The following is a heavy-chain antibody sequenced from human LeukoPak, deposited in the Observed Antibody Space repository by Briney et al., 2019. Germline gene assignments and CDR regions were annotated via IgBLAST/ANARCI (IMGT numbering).Heavy chain of an antibody. CDR1: GGTFSSYA. CDR2: IIPIFGTA. J-gene: IGHJ4*02. CDR3: ARDIMRLRLGELSPLGY. D-gene: IGHD3-16*02. Sequence: GASVKVSCKASGGTFSSYAISWVRQAPGQGLEWMGGIIPIFGTANYAQKFQGRVTIIADESTSTAYMELSSLRSEDTAVYYCARDIMRLRLGELSPLGYWGQGTLVTVSS. V-gene: IGHV1-69*13.